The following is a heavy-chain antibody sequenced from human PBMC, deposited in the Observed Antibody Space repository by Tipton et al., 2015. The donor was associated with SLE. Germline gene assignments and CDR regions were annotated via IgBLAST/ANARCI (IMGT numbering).Heavy chain of an antibody. V-gene: IGHV1-69*01. CDR1: GYTFPGYD. CDR2: ITPIFNTA. Sequence: QVQLVQSGAEVKKPGASVKVSCKASGYTFPGYDINWVRQAPGQGLEWMGGITPIFNTAKYAQKFQGRVTITTDESTSTAYMELSSLRSEDTAVYYCARGWTEVGATPSPYGYWGQGTLVTVSS. D-gene: IGHD1-26*01. CDR3: ARGWTEVGATPSPYGY. J-gene: IGHJ4*02.